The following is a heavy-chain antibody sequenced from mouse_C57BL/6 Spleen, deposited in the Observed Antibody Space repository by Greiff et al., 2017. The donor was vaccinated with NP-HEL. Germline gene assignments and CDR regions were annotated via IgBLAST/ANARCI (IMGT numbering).Heavy chain of an antibody. CDR3: ARYLNYYGSSSYAMDY. V-gene: IGHV7-3*01. CDR2: IRNKANGYTT. Sequence: EVNLVESGGGLVQPGGSLSLSCAASGFTFTDYYMSWVRQPPGKALEWLGFIRNKANGYTTEYSASVKGRFTISRDNSQSILYLQMNALRAEDSATYYCARYLNYYGSSSYAMDYWGQGTSVTVSS. CDR1: GFTFTDYY. D-gene: IGHD1-1*01. J-gene: IGHJ4*01.